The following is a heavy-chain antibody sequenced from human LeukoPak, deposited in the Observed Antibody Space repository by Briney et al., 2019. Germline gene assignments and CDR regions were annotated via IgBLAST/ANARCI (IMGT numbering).Heavy chain of an antibody. J-gene: IGHJ4*02. V-gene: IGHV4-61*02. CDR3: ARESPYYYDSSRYYKGVFDY. CDR2: IYTSGST. CDR1: GGSISSGSYY. Sequence: MTSQTLSLTCTVSGGSISSGSYYWSWIRQPAGKGLEWIGRIYTSGSTNYNPSLKSRVTISVDTSKNQFSLKLSSVTAADTAVYYCARESPYYYDSSRYYKGVFDYWGQGTLVTVSS. D-gene: IGHD3-22*01.